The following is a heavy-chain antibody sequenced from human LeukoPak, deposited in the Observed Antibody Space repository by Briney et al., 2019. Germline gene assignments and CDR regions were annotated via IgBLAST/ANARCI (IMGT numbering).Heavy chain of an antibody. CDR3: ARGRGRFDY. Sequence: SETVSLTCTVYDGPFRGYYWSWIRQPPGKALECLGEINHSGSTNYNPSLKSQLTISIDTSKNQFSLRLRSVTAADMAVYYCARGRGRFDYWGQGVLVTVCS. D-gene: IGHD3-16*01. CDR2: INHSGST. J-gene: IGHJ4*02. CDR1: DGPFRGYY. V-gene: IGHV4-34*01.